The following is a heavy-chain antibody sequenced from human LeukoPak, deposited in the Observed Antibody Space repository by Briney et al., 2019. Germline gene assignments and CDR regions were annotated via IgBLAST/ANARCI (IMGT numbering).Heavy chain of an antibody. CDR1: GGTFSSYA. J-gene: IGHJ6*03. D-gene: IGHD3-22*01. V-gene: IGHV1-69*05. Sequence: SVKVSCKASGGTFSSYAISWVRQAPGQGLEWMGGIIPIFGTANYAQKSQGRVTITTDESTSTAYMELSSLRSEDTAVYYCAYDSSGYYYYYMDVWGKGTTVTVSS. CDR3: AYDSSGYYYYYMDV. CDR2: IIPIFGTA.